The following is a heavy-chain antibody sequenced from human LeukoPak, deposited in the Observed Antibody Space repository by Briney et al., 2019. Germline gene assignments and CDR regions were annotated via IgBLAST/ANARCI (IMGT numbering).Heavy chain of an antibody. Sequence: GGSLRLSCAVPGSTFSNYEINWVRQAPGKGLEWLSYISSSGTTIYYADSVKGRFTISRDNPKNSRYVQMNSLRVEDTAVYYCASRPYGFLGPFDFWGQGTLVTVSS. D-gene: IGHD3/OR15-3a*01. CDR3: ASRPYGFLGPFDF. J-gene: IGHJ4*02. CDR1: GSTFSNYE. CDR2: ISSSGTTI. V-gene: IGHV3-48*03.